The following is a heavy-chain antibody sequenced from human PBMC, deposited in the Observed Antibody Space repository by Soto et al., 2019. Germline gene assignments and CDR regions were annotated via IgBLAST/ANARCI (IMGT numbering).Heavy chain of an antibody. CDR1: GYTFTSYD. CDR2: MNPNSGNT. Sequence: ASVKVSCKASGYTFTSYDINWVRQATGQGLEWMGWMNPNSGNTGYAQKFQGRVTMTRNTSISTAYMELSSLRSEDTAVYYCARGLLRYFDWSNYYYYMDVWGKGTTVTVSS. J-gene: IGHJ6*03. CDR3: ARGLLRYFDWSNYYYYMDV. D-gene: IGHD3-9*01. V-gene: IGHV1-8*01.